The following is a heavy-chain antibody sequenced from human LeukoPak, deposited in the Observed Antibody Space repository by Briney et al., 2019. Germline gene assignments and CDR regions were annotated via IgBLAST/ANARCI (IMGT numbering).Heavy chain of an antibody. Sequence: GGSLRLSCAASGFTFSSYSMNSVRQAPGKGLEWGSSISSSSRYIYYTDSVKGRFTISRDNAKHSLYLQMNSLRAEDTAVYYCARRRTTVTYFDYWGQGTLVTVSS. CDR2: ISSSSRYI. CDR3: ARRRTTVTYFDY. V-gene: IGHV3-21*01. CDR1: GFTFSSYS. J-gene: IGHJ4*02. D-gene: IGHD4-17*01.